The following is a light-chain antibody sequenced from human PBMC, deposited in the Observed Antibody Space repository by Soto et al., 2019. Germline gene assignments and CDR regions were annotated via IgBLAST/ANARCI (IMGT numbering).Light chain of an antibody. J-gene: IGKJ1*01. Sequence: EIVLTQSPGTLSLSPGERATLSCRARQSVSSSYLAWYQQRPGQPPRLLIFGASSRATGIPDRFSGSGSGTDFTLTISRLEPEDFAVYHCQQYGGAPWTFGQGTKVEVK. CDR1: QSVSSSY. CDR2: GAS. CDR3: QQYGGAPWT. V-gene: IGKV3-20*01.